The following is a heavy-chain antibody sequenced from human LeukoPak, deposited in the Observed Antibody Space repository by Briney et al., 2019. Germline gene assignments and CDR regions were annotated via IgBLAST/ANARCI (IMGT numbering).Heavy chain of an antibody. J-gene: IGHJ4*02. D-gene: IGHD3-10*01. Sequence: GRSLRLSCAASGFTFSSYGMHWVRQAPGKGLEWVAVISYDGSNKYYADSVKGRFTISRDNSKNTLYLQMNSLRAEDTAVYYCAKDGSGSYYLLDYWGQGTLVTVSS. CDR3: AKDGSGSYYLLDY. CDR2: ISYDGSNK. V-gene: IGHV3-30*18. CDR1: GFTFSSYG.